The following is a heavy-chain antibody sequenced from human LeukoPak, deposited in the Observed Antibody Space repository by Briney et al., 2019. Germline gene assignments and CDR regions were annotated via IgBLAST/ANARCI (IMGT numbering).Heavy chain of an antibody. CDR1: GLTFSSHA. Sequence: GGSLRLSCAASGLTFSSHAMHWVRQAPGKGLEYVSAIISNGGNTYYADSVRGRFTISRDNSKDTVYLQMGSLRPEDTAVYYCARGGYYAASDIWGQGALVTVSS. J-gene: IGHJ4*02. D-gene: IGHD3-3*01. CDR3: ARGGYYAASDI. V-gene: IGHV3-64*02. CDR2: IISNGGNT.